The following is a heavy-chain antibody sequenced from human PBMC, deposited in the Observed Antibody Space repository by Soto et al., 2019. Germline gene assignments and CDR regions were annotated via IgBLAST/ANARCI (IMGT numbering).Heavy chain of an antibody. J-gene: IGHJ3*01. Sequence: QITLRESGPTLVKPTQTLTLTCSLSGVSITTQGVGVGWVRQPPGKALEWLAFTYWDDDNRDNLSLKPRLTAMKDPSRNQVVLIMTSRDPADTATYYCAHRLTLMSTCKYGAFDFWGQGTLVTVPS. CDR1: GVSITTQGVG. D-gene: IGHD2-2*01. CDR2: TYWDDDN. V-gene: IGHV2-5*02. CDR3: AHRLTLMSTCKYGAFDF.